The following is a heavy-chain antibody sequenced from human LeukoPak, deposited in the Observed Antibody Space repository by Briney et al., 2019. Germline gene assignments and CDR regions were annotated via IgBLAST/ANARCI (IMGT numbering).Heavy chain of an antibody. D-gene: IGHD6-6*01. V-gene: IGHV3-30*04. CDR2: ISYDGSNK. CDR1: GFTFSSYA. J-gene: IGHJ4*02. Sequence: PGGSLRLSCAASGFTFSSYAMHWVRQAPGKGLEWVAVISYDGSNKYYADSVKGRFTISRDNSKNTLYLQMNSLRAEDTAVYYCARGSRPGGRIAARHTAYYFDYWGQGTLVTVSS. CDR3: ARGSRPGGRIAARHTAYYFDY.